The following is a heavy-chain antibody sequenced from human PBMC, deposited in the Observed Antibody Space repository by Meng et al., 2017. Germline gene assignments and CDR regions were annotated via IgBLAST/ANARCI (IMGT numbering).Heavy chain of an antibody. CDR3: ARGGGWLLITTNFDY. V-gene: IGHV4-34*01. Sequence: SQTRSLTGAVYGGSFSGYYWSWIRQPPGKGLEWIGEINHSGSTNYNPSLKSRVTISVDTSKNQFSLKLSSVTAADTAVYYCARGGGWLLITTNFDYWGQGTLVTVSS. CDR2: INHSGST. CDR1: GGSFSGYY. D-gene: IGHD3-22*01. J-gene: IGHJ4*02.